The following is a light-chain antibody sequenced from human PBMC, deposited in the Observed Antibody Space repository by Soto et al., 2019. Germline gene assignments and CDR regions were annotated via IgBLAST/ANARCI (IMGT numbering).Light chain of an antibody. CDR3: QQYNSYSEWT. V-gene: IGKV1-5*01. Sequence: DIQMTQSPSTLSASVGDRVTITCWASQSISSWLAWYQQKPGKAPKLLVYDASRLESGAPSRFSGSGSGTEFTLTISSLQPDDFATYYCQQYNSYSEWTFGQGTKVDIK. CDR2: DAS. J-gene: IGKJ1*01. CDR1: QSISSW.